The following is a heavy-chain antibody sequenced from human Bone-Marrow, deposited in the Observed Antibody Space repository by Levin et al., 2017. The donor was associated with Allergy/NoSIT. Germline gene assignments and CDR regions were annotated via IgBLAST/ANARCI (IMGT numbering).Heavy chain of an antibody. Sequence: PGGSLRLSCAVSGFTVSNNFMSWVRQAPGKGLEWVSVIYSGGSAYYAESVKGRFTITRDTSTNILYLQMNSLRAEDTAVYYCARPRDGGRYFGDFDPWGQGTSVTVSS. V-gene: IGHV3-53*01. CDR1: GFTVSNNF. CDR3: ARPRDGGRYFGDFDP. J-gene: IGHJ5*02. CDR2: IYSGGSA. D-gene: IGHD1-26*01.